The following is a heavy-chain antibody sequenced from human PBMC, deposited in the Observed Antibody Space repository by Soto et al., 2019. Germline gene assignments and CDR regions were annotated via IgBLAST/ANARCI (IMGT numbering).Heavy chain of an antibody. CDR3: ARGYCSGGSCYFGFYGMDA. CDR1: GFTFSSYG. V-gene: IGHV3-33*01. CDR2: IWYDGSNK. D-gene: IGHD2-15*01. J-gene: IGHJ6*02. Sequence: GGSLRLSCAASGFTFSSYGMHWVRQAPGKGLEGVAVIWYDGSNKYYADSVKGRFTISRDNSKNTLYLRMNSRRAEDTAVYYCARGYCSGGSCYFGFYGMDAWGQGTTVTVSS.